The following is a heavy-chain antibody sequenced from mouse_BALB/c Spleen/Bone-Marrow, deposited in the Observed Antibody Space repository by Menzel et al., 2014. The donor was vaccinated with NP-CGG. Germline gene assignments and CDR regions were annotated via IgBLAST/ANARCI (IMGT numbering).Heavy chain of an antibody. CDR3: ARRDYGNFFDH. V-gene: IGHV1S34*01. J-gene: IGHJ2*01. D-gene: IGHD2-1*01. CDR2: ISCYNGAT. CDR1: GYSFTGYY. Sequence: LVKTGASVKISCKASGYSFTGYYMHWVKQSHGKSLEWIGYISCYNGATSYNQKFKGRATFTVDTSSSTAYMQFNSLTSEDSAVYYCARRDYGNFFDHWGQGTTLTVSS.